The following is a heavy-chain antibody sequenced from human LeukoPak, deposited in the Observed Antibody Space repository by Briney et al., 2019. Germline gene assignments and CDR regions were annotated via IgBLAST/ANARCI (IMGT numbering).Heavy chain of an antibody. D-gene: IGHD2-2*01. CDR3: ARESQLQLGLGYYYYMDV. V-gene: IGHV1-46*01. Sequence: ASVKVSCKAFGYTFTSYYMHWVRQAPGQGLEWMGIINPSGGSTSYAQKFQGRVTMTRDMSTSTVYMELSSLRSEDTAVYYCARESQLQLGLGYYYYMDVWGKGTTVTVSS. J-gene: IGHJ6*03. CDR2: INPSGGST. CDR1: GYTFTSYY.